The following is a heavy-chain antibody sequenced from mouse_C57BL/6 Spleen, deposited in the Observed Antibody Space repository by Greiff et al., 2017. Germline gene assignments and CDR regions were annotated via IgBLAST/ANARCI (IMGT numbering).Heavy chain of an antibody. V-gene: IGHV1-18*01. Sequence: EVQLQQSGPELVKPGASVKIPCKASGYTFTDYNMDWVKQSHGKSLEWIGDINPNNGGTIYNQKFKGKATLTVDKSSSTAYMELRSLTSEDTAVYYCARSPSYYYGSRRYFDYWGQGTTLTVSS. CDR2: INPNNGGT. J-gene: IGHJ2*01. CDR1: GYTFTDYN. CDR3: ARSPSYYYGSRRYFDY. D-gene: IGHD1-1*01.